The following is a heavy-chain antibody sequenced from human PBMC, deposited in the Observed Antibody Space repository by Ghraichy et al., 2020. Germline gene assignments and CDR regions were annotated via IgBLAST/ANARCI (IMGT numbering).Heavy chain of an antibody. J-gene: IGHJ4*02. V-gene: IGHV3-72*01. CDR2: TRNKANSYTT. D-gene: IGHD3-22*01. CDR3: TTSDSSGYMNS. CDR1: RFTLSDHY. Sequence: GGSLRLSCAASRFTLSDHYVDWVRQAPGKGLEWVGRTRNKANSYTTEYAASVKGRLTISRDDSKNSLYLQMNSLKTEDTAVYYCTTSDSSGYMNSWGQGTMVTVSS.